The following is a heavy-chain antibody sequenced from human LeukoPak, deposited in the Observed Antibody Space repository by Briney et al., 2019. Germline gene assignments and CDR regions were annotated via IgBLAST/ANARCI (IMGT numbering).Heavy chain of an antibody. CDR3: ARNVLENRPFDY. V-gene: IGHV1-69*04. Sequence: SVKVSCKASGGTFSSYAISWVRQAPGQGLEWMGRIIPILGIANYAQKFRGRVTITADKSASTAYMELSSLRSEDTAVYYCARNVLENRPFDYWGQGPWSPSPQ. CDR2: IIPILGIA. J-gene: IGHJ4*02. D-gene: IGHD6-6*01. CDR1: GGTFSSYA.